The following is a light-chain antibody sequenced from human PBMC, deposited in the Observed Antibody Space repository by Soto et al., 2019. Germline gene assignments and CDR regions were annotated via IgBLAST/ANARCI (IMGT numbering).Light chain of an antibody. Sequence: VRTQSPATLSVSPGEGVTLSCRASQGIGDTLAWYQHKPGQTPRLLIYDTSTRATGVPARFSGSRSGPDFTLTISRLEPEDFSVYYCHQYGTAPLTFGPGTKVDIK. CDR2: DTS. J-gene: IGKJ3*01. CDR3: HQYGTAPLT. V-gene: IGKV3-15*01. CDR1: QGIGDT.